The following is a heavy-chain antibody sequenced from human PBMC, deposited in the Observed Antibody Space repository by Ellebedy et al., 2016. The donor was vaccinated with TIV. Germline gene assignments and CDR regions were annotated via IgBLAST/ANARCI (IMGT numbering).Heavy chain of an antibody. J-gene: IGHJ3*02. CDR1: GYTFTAYY. CDR3: ATSGCVVAASSVDFDI. CDR2: MPPNTGDT. V-gene: IGHV1-2*02. D-gene: IGHD1-26*01. Sequence: AASVKVSCKASGYTFTAYYMHWVRHAPRQGLAWMGCMPPNTGDTKYAQKFQGRVTMTRDRSISTAYMELSRLRSDDTAGYFCATSGCVVAASSVDFDIWGQGTLVTVSS.